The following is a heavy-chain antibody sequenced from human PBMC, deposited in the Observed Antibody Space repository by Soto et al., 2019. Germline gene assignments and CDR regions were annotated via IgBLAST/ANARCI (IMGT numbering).Heavy chain of an antibody. CDR2: IYYSGST. V-gene: IGHV4-39*01. CDR1: GGSISSSSYY. J-gene: IGHJ6*02. CDR3: AIKALIFGGMGMDV. D-gene: IGHD3-16*01. Sequence: PSETLSLTCTVSGGSISSSSYYWGWIRQPPGKGLEWIGSIYYSGSTYYNPSLKSRVTISVDTSKNQFSLKLSSVTAADTAVYYCAIKALIFGGMGMDVWGQGTTVTVSS.